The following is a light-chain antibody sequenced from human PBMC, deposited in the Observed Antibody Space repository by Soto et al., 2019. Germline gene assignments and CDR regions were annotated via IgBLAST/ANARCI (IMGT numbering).Light chain of an antibody. Sequence: EVVLTQSPVTLSLAPGERATLSCRASQSISIYLAWYQQKPGQAPRLLIYDVFNRATGIPARFSGSGSGTDFTLTISSLEPEDFAVYYCQQRSNWPPEITFGQGTRLE. CDR1: QSISIY. CDR3: QQRSNWPPEIT. J-gene: IGKJ5*01. V-gene: IGKV3-11*01. CDR2: DVF.